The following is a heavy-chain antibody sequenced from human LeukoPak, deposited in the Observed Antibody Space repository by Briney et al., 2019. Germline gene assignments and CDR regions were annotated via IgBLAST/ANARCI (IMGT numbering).Heavy chain of an antibody. D-gene: IGHD1-20*01. CDR2: IYYSGST. Sequence: PSETLSLTCTVFGGSVSSGSYYWSWIRQPPGKGLEWIGYIYYSGSTNYNPSLKSRVTISVDTSKNQFSLKLSSVTAADTAVYYCAILGLTGPRRDDYWGQGTLVTVSS. J-gene: IGHJ4*02. CDR3: AILGLTGPRRDDY. V-gene: IGHV4-61*01. CDR1: GGSVSSGSYY.